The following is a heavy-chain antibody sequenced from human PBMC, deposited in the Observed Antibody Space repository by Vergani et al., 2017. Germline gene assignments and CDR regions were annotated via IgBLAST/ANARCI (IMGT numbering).Heavy chain of an antibody. J-gene: IGHJ6*02. D-gene: IGHD4-17*01. CDR1: GYSFTSYW. CDR3: AGHSREDYGESSLYYYGMDV. CDR2: IYPGDSDT. V-gene: IGHV5-51*01. Sequence: EVQLVQSGAEVKKPGESLKISCKGSGYSFTSYWIGWVRQMPGKGLEWMGIIYPGDSDTRYSPSFQGQVTISADKSISTAYLQWSSLKASDTAMYYCAGHSREDYGESSLYYYGMDVWGQGTTVTVSS.